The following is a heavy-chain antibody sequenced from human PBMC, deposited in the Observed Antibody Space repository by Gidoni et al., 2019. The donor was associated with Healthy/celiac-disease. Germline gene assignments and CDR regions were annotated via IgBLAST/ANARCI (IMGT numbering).Heavy chain of an antibody. V-gene: IGHV3-21*01. D-gene: IGHD3-3*01. CDR1: GFTFSSYS. J-gene: IGHJ2*01. CDR2: ISSSSSYI. Sequence: EVQLVESGGGLVKPGGSLRLSCAASGFTFSSYSMNWVRQAPGKGLEWVSSISSSSSYIYYADSVKGRFTISRDNAKNSLYLQMNSLSAEDTAVYYCARDQEGNFWSGSYWYFDLWGRGTLVTVSS. CDR3: ARDQEGNFWSGSYWYFDL.